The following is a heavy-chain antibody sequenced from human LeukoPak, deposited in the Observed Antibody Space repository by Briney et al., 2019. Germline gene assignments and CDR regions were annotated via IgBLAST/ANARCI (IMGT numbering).Heavy chain of an antibody. D-gene: IGHD5-18*01. J-gene: IGHJ6*03. Sequence: SETLSLTCTVSNGSISSYYWSWIRQPPGKGLEWIGYIYYSGSTHYNPSLKSRVTISVDTSKNQFSLKLSSVTAADTAVYYCARTEESGYSYRYFGYYYYMDVWGKGTTVTVSS. V-gene: IGHV4-59*01. CDR2: IYYSGST. CDR1: NGSISSYY. CDR3: ARTEESGYSYRYFGYYYYMDV.